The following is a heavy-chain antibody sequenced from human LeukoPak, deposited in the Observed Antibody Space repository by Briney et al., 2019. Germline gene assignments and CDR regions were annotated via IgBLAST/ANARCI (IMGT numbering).Heavy chain of an antibody. V-gene: IGHV4-31*03. CDR3: ARRSSGETFDY. CDR1: GGSISSGGYY. CDR2: IYYSGST. D-gene: IGHD3-22*01. J-gene: IGHJ4*02. Sequence: PSQTLSLTCTVSGGSISSGGYYWRWIRQHPGKGLEWIGYIYYSGSTYYNPSLKSRITISVDTSKNQFSLKLSSVTAADTAVYYCARRSSGETFDYWGQGTLVTVSS.